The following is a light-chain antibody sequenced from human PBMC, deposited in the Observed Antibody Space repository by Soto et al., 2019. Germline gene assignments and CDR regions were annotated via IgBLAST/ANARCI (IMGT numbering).Light chain of an antibody. CDR1: NVGSKN. V-gene: IGLV3-21*02. Sequence: SYELTQPRSVSVAPGQTATITCGGNNVGSKNMYWYRQRPGQAPVLVVYADSDRPSGIPERFSGSNSGSTATLTINRVEAGDEADYFCQVWDNTDEHPRVVFGGGTKLTVL. J-gene: IGLJ3*02. CDR2: ADS. CDR3: QVWDNTDEHPRVV.